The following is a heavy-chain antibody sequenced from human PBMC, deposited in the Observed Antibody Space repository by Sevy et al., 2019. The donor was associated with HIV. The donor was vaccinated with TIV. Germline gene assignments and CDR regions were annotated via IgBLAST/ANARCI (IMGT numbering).Heavy chain of an antibody. CDR2: IDSGGSA. J-gene: IGHJ6*01. D-gene: IGHD3-22*01. Sequence: GGSLRLSCEASGFTVSGNYMAWVRLAPGKGLEWVSLIDSGGSAYCADSVKGRFTISRDNAKNTLYLQMNPLMAEDTAVYFCVSDRYYDASGYYYYFDGMDFWGQGTTVTVSS. CDR3: VSDRYYDASGYYYYFDGMDF. CDR1: GFTVSGNY. V-gene: IGHV3-66*01.